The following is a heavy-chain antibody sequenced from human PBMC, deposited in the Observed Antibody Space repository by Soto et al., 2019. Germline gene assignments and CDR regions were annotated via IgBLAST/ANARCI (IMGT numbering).Heavy chain of an antibody. V-gene: IGHV3-48*01. CDR3: ATWRSSWYDWAFDI. Sequence: EVQLVESGGGLVQPGGSLRLSCSASGFTFSSYRMNWVRQAPGKGLEWVSYICSSSSTIYYADSVKGRFTISRDNAKNSLYLQMNSLSAEDTAVYYCATWRSSWYDWAFDIWGQGTMVTVSS. CDR1: GFTFSSYR. CDR2: ICSSSSTI. J-gene: IGHJ3*02. D-gene: IGHD6-13*01.